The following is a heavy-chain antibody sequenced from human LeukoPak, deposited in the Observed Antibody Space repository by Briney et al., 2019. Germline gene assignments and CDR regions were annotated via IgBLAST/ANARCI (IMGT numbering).Heavy chain of an antibody. Sequence: GGSLRLSCAASGFTFSTYEMNWVRQAPGKGLEWISYISNSDSTIYYADSVRGRFTISRGNTKNSLYLQMNSLRVEDTAIYYCARRTGLDYWGQGTLVTVSS. CDR3: ARRTGLDY. V-gene: IGHV3-48*03. CDR1: GFTFSTYE. J-gene: IGHJ4*02. CDR2: ISNSDSTI.